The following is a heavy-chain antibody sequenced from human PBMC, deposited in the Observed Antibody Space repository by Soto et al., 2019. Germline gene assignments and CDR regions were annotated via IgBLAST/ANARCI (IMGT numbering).Heavy chain of an antibody. Sequence: GASVKVSCKASGYTFTSYYMHWVRQAPGQGLEWMGIINPSGGSTSYAQKFQGRVTMTRDTSTSTVYMELSSLRSEDTAVYYCARDRAGAAGTPYYFDYWGQGTLVTVSS. CDR1: GYTFTSYY. CDR2: INPSGGST. J-gene: IGHJ4*02. CDR3: ARDRAGAAGTPYYFDY. V-gene: IGHV1-46*01. D-gene: IGHD6-13*01.